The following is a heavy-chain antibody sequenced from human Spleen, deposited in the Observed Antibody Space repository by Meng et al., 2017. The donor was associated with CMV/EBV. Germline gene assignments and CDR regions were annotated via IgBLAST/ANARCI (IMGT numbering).Heavy chain of an antibody. J-gene: IGHJ4*02. CDR3: ARDPALEYSGYGYFDY. V-gene: IGHV3-15*01. D-gene: IGHD5-12*01. Sequence: GESLKISCAASGFTFSNAWMSWVRQAPGKGLEWVGRIKSKTDGGTTDYAAPVKGRFTISRDNSKNTLYLQMNSLRAEDTAVYYCARDPALEYSGYGYFDYWGQGTLVTVSS. CDR1: GFTFSNAW. CDR2: IKSKTDGGTT.